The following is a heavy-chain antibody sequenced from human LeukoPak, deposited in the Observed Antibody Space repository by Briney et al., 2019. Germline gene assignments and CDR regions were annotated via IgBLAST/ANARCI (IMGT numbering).Heavy chain of an antibody. CDR3: ARHRATGTWADFDY. J-gene: IGHJ4*02. Sequence: GESLKISCKVSGYTFTHNWIGWVRPEPGRGVGWGGVIFPAESNTAYNSSFRGQVTISVDQSIDTAYLQWGSLKASDSAIYYCARHRATGTWADFDYWGQGTVVTVSS. V-gene: IGHV5-51*01. CDR1: GYTFTHNW. D-gene: IGHD1-14*01. CDR2: IFPAESNT.